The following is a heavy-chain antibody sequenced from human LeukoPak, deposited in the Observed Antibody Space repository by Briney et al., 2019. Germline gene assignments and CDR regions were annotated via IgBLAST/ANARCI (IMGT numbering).Heavy chain of an antibody. CDR3: ARGDSNGYFYY. CDR2: MKYGGNT. D-gene: IGHD3-22*01. J-gene: IGHJ4*02. CDR1: GGSMSGHF. Sequence: SETLSLTCAVSGGSMSGHFWTWIRQPPEKGLEWIGYMKYGGNTRYNPSLKSRVTISVDMSENQFSLKLSSVIAADTAVYYCARGDSNGYFYYWGQGTLVSVSS. V-gene: IGHV4-59*11.